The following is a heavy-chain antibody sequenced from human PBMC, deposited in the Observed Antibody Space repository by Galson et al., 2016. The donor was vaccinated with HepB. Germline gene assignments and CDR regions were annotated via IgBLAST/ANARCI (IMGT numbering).Heavy chain of an antibody. Sequence: SLRLSCAASGFTFGSYAMHWVRQAPGKGLEWVAVISYDGTNKYYADSVKGRFPVSRDNSRSTLYLQMNSLTAEDTAVYYCARRAYYDSSSYYHGPSDYWGQGTLVAVSS. J-gene: IGHJ4*02. CDR2: ISYDGTNK. D-gene: IGHD3-22*01. V-gene: IGHV3-30-3*01. CDR1: GFTFGSYA. CDR3: ARRAYYDSSSYYHGPSDY.